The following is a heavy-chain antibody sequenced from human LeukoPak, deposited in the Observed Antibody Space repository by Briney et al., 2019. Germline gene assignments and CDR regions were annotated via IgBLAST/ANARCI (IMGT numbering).Heavy chain of an antibody. V-gene: IGHV3-21*01. D-gene: IGHD6-13*01. CDR1: GFTFSSYS. Sequence: GGSLRLSCAASGFTFSSYSMNWVRQAPGKGLEWVSSISSSSSYIYYADSVKGRFTISRDNAKSSLYLQMNSLRAEDTAVYYCAREWQGGIAAAGTRIEGDYWGQGTLVAVSS. J-gene: IGHJ4*02. CDR3: AREWQGGIAAAGTRIEGDY. CDR2: ISSSSSYI.